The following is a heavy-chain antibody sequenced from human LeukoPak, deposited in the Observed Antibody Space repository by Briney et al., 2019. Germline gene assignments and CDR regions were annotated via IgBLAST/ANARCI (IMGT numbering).Heavy chain of an antibody. CDR3: ARAALEWLQEAFYYYYGMDV. Sequence: ASVKVSCNASGYTFTGYYMHWVRQAPGQGLEWMGRINPNSGGTNYAQKFQGRVTMTRDTSISTAYMELSRLRSDDTAVYYCARAALEWLQEAFYYYYGMDVWGQGTTVTVSS. CDR1: GYTFTGYY. V-gene: IGHV1-2*06. CDR2: INPNSGGT. J-gene: IGHJ6*02. D-gene: IGHD3-3*01.